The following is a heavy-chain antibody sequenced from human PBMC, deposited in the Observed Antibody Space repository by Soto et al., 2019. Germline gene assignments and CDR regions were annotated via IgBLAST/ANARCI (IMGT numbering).Heavy chain of an antibody. Sequence: GGSLRLSCAASGFTFSSYAMSWVRQAPGKGLEGGSAISGSGGSTYYADSVKGRFTISRDNSKNPLYLQMNSLRAEDTAVYYCAKSGLHSGSYYWFDPWGQGTLVTVSS. D-gene: IGHD1-26*01. J-gene: IGHJ5*02. CDR1: GFTFSSYA. CDR2: ISGSGGST. CDR3: AKSGLHSGSYYWFDP. V-gene: IGHV3-23*01.